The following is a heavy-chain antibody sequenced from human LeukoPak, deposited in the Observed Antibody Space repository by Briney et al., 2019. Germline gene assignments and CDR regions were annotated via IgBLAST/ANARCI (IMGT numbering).Heavy chain of an antibody. V-gene: IGHV1-69*13. CDR2: IIPIFGTA. D-gene: IGHD6-13*01. J-gene: IGHJ5*02. CDR3: AREFRSRPWFDP. CDR1: GGTISSYA. Sequence: ASVKVSCKASGGTISSYAISRVRQAPGQGLEWMGGIIPIFGTANYAQKFQGRVTITADESTSTAYMELSSLGSEDTAVYYCAREFRSRPWFDPWGQGTLVTVSS.